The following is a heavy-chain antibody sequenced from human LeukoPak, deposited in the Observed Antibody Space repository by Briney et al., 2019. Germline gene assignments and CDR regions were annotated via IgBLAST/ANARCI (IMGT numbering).Heavy chain of an antibody. Sequence: PSETLSLTCTVSGGSISSYYWNWIRQPPGKGLEWIGYIYYSGSTNYNPSLKSRVTISVDTSKNQFSLKLSSVTAADTAVYYCARVSQSDSYGYGMDVWGQGTTVTVSS. CDR1: GGSISSYY. D-gene: IGHD5-18*01. CDR3: ARVSQSDSYGYGMDV. J-gene: IGHJ6*02. CDR2: IYYSGST. V-gene: IGHV4-59*01.